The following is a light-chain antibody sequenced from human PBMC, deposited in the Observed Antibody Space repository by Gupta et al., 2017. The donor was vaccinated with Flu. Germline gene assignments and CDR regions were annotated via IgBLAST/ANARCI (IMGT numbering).Light chain of an antibody. CDR3: SSYAATSAVL. V-gene: IGLV2-14*01. CDR1: TSDIGAYIY. CDR2: EVT. J-gene: IGLJ2*01. Sequence: QSGLTQPASVSGSPGQSITIPCSGTTSDIGAYIYVSWYQQYPGKAPKLIIYEVTDRPSGVSSRFSGSKSGNTASLTISGLQPEDEADYYCSSYAATSAVLFGGGTRVTVL.